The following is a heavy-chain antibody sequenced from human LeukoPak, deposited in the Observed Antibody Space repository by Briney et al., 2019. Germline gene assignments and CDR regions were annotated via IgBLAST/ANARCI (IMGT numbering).Heavy chain of an antibody. J-gene: IGHJ4*02. D-gene: IGHD3-16*02. V-gene: IGHV3-49*04. CDR2: IRSKAYGGTT. Sequence: PGRSLRLSXTASGFTFGDYAMSWVRQAPGKGLEWVGFIRSKAYGGTTEYAATVKGRFTISRDDSKSIAYLQMNSLKTEDTAVYYCARVEYYDYVWGSYRSFDYWGQGTLVTVSS. CDR3: ARVEYYDYVWGSYRSFDY. CDR1: GFTFGDYA.